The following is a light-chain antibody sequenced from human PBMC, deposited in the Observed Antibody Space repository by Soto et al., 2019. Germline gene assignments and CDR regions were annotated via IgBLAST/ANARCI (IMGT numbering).Light chain of an antibody. CDR1: SSNIGKNY. Sequence: QSVLTQPPSVSAAPGQRVTISCSGSSSNIGKNYLSWYQQLPGTAPLLLIYDNNKRPSGIPDRFSGSKSGTSATLGITGLQTGDEADYYCGTWDSSLSAYVFGTGTKLTVL. CDR3: GTWDSSLSAYV. J-gene: IGLJ1*01. V-gene: IGLV1-51*01. CDR2: DNN.